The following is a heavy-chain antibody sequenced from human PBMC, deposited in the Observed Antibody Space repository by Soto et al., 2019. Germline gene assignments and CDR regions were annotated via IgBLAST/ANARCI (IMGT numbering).Heavy chain of an antibody. V-gene: IGHV3-23*01. J-gene: IGHJ6*01. CDR2: ISSGGGST. D-gene: IGHD3-22*01. Sequence: HPGGSLRLSCTASGVTFDTYSMSWVGQGPGKGLEWVSSISSGGGSTYYADSVKGRCTISKDNSKNTLYLQMNSLRAEDTAIYYCARENFCDSSGYYNLDPFYCWGQGTKVIVSS. CDR3: ARENFCDSSGYYNLDPFYC. CDR1: GVTFDTYS.